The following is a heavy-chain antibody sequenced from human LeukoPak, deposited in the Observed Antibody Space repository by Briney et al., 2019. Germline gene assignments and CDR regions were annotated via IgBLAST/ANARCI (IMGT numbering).Heavy chain of an antibody. CDR1: GGSFSGYY. J-gene: IGHJ5*02. V-gene: IGHV4-34*01. Sequence: PSETLSLTCAVYGGSFSGYYWSWIRQPPGKGLEWIGEINHSGSTNYNPSLKSRVTISVDTSKNQFSLKLSSVTAADTAVYYCAREGPDIVVVVAATGAYNWFDPWGQGTLVTVSS. CDR3: AREGPDIVVVVAATGAYNWFDP. CDR2: INHSGST. D-gene: IGHD2-15*01.